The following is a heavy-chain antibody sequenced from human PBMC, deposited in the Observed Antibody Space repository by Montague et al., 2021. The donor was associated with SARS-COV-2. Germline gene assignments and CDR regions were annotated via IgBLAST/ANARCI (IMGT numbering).Heavy chain of an antibody. Sequence: PALVKITQTLTLTCTFSGFSLSTSGMCVSWIRQPPGKALEWLARIDWXDDKYYSTSLKTRLTISKDTSKNQVVLTMTNMDPVDTATYYCAREYSSGVYFDYWGQGTLVTVSS. J-gene: IGHJ4*02. CDR1: GFSLSTSGMC. CDR2: IDWXDDK. V-gene: IGHV2-70*11. D-gene: IGHD6-19*01. CDR3: AREYSSGVYFDY.